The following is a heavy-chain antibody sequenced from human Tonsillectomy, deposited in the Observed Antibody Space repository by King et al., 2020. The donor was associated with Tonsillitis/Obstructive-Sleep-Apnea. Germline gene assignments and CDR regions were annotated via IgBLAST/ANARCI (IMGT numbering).Heavy chain of an antibody. J-gene: IGHJ4*02. CDR1: GGSFSGYY. Sequence: VQLQQWGAGLLKPSETLSLTCAVYGGSFSGYYWSWIRQPPGKGLEWIGEINHSGSTNYNPSLKSRVTISVDTSKNQFSLKLSSVTAADTAVYYCARGSQTIPRITFGGVSFDYWGQGTLVTVSS. CDR3: ARGSQTIPRITFGGVSFDY. CDR2: INHSGST. V-gene: IGHV4-34*01. D-gene: IGHD3-16*01.